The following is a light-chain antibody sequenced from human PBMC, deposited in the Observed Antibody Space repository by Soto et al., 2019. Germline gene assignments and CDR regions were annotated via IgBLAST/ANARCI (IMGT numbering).Light chain of an antibody. V-gene: IGKV1-39*01. CDR3: QQSYSAPWT. CDR2: AAS. CDR1: QSISSH. J-gene: IGKJ1*01. Sequence: DLQMTQSPSSLSASVGDRVAITCRASQSISSHLYWYQQKPGQAPKLLIYAASSLQSGVPSRFSGSGSGTDFTLTISSLQPEDFATYYCQQSYSAPWTFGQGTKVEIK.